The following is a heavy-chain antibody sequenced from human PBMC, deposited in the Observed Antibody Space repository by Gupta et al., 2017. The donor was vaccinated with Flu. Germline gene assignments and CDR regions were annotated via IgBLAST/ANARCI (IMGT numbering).Heavy chain of an antibody. CDR3: ARDFYSQLLDGYDL. D-gene: IGHD2-15*01. CDR2: TRGDDYTT. J-gene: IGHJ3*01. V-gene: IGHV3-23*01. Sequence: WVRQAPGKGLEWVSNTRGDDYTTYYADSVRGRFTISRDNSRNTLFLQLTSLRAEDTAVYYCARDFYSQLLDGYDLWGQGTMVTVSS.